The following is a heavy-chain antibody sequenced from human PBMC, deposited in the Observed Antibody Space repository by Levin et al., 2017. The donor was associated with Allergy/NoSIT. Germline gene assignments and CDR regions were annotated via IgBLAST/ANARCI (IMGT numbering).Heavy chain of an antibody. CDR1: GFTFSTYA. CDR3: AKDEGTTSRLGDFQH. J-gene: IGHJ1*01. V-gene: IGHV3-23*01. Sequence: QAGGSLRLSCAASGFTFSTYAMSWVRQAPGKGLEWVSSLSGSGGSTYYADSVKGRFTISRDNSKNTLYLQMNSLRAEDAAVYYCAKDEGTTSRLGDFQHWGQGTLVTVSS. D-gene: IGHD2-2*01. CDR2: LSGSGGST.